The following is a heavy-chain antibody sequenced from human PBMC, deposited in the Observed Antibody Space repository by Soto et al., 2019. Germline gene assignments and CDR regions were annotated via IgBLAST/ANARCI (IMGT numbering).Heavy chain of an antibody. CDR2: INAGNGNT. V-gene: IGHV1-3*01. CDR1: GYTFTSYA. D-gene: IGHD1-1*01. Sequence: ASVKVSCKASGYTFTSYAMHWVRQAPGQRLEWMGWINAGNGNTKYSQKFQGRVTMTRNTPISTASMELSSLRSEDTAVYYCAGEMGHTGTHYWRQATLGTVSS. CDR3: AGEMGHTGTHY. J-gene: IGHJ4*02.